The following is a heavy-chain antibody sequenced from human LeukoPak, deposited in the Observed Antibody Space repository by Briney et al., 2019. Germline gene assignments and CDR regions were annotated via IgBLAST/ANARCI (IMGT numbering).Heavy chain of an antibody. CDR1: GFTFSSYD. CDR2: IGAAGEM. CDR3: VGRLRGWSSGFDY. Sequence: PGGSLRLSCAASGFTFSSYDMHWVRQATGKGLEWVSTIGAAGEMFYPDSVKGRFTISRDDAKNSMYLQTNSLRAGDTAVYYCVGRLRGWSSGFDYWGQGILVTVSS. D-gene: IGHD6-19*01. V-gene: IGHV3-13*04. J-gene: IGHJ4*02.